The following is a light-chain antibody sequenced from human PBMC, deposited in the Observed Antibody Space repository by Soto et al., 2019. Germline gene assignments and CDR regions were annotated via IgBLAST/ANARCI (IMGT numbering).Light chain of an antibody. V-gene: IGLV2-14*01. Sequence: QSALTQPASVSGSPGQSITISCTGTGSDIGAYNYVSWYQQHPGKAPKLIIHGVTHRPSGVSTRFSASKSAYTASLTISGLQAEDEADYYCSSFTTTYFYVFGPWTKLTVL. CDR2: GVT. J-gene: IGLJ1*01. CDR1: GSDIGAYNY. CDR3: SSFTTTYFYV.